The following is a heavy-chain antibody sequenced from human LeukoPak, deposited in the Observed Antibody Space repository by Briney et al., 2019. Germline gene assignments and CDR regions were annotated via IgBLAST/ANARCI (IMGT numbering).Heavy chain of an antibody. J-gene: IGHJ4*02. D-gene: IGHD3-22*01. V-gene: IGHV3-21*01. CDR3: VTSWDYYDSSGYYSGYFDY. CDR1: GFTFSSHS. Sequence: GGSLRLSCAASGFTFSSHSMNWVRQAPGKGLEWVSSISSSSSYIYYADSVKGRFTISRDNAKNSLYLQMNSLRAEDTAVYYCVTSWDYYDSSGYYSGYFDYWGQGTLVTVSS. CDR2: ISSSSSYI.